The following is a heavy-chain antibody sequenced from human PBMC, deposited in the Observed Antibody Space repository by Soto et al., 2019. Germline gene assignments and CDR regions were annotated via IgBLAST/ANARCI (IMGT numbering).Heavy chain of an antibody. D-gene: IGHD3-22*01. V-gene: IGHV1-18*01. Sequence: ASVKVSCKASGYTFTSYGISWVRQAPGQGLEGMGWISAYNGNTNYAQKLQGRVTMTTDTSTSTAYMELRSLRSDDTAVYYCGRTYDDSGPNSGGYGFDIWGQGTMVTVSS. CDR2: ISAYNGNT. CDR3: GRTYDDSGPNSGGYGFDI. CDR1: GYTFTSYG. J-gene: IGHJ3*02.